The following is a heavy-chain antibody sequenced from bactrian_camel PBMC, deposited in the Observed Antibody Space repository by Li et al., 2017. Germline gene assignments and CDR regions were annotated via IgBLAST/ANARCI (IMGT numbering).Heavy chain of an antibody. Sequence: VQLVESGGGSVQAGGTLRLGCAASGHSDSSYFMAWFRQAPGKEREGVARIATGSGNTYYADSVKGRFTISQDNAKNTVYLQMNSLKPEDTALYTCAAEDQAPWDMGWICNYNSWGQGTQVTVS. D-gene: IGHD3*01. CDR1: GHSDSSYF. CDR2: IATGSGNT. CDR3: AAEDQAPWDMGWICNYNS. V-gene: IGHV3S40*01. J-gene: IGHJ6*01.